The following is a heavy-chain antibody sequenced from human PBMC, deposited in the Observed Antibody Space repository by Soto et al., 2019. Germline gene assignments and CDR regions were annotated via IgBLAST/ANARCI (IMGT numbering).Heavy chain of an antibody. V-gene: IGHV3-30-3*01. CDR3: ARPFIQLWTKGPFDY. J-gene: IGHJ4*02. D-gene: IGHD5-18*01. CDR2: ISYDGSNK. Sequence: PGGSLRLSCAASGFTFSSYAMHWVRQAPGKGLKWVAVISYDGSNKYYADSVKGRFTISRDNSKNTLYLQMNSLRAEDTAVYYCARPFIQLWTKGPFDYWGQGTLVTVSS. CDR1: GFTFSSYA.